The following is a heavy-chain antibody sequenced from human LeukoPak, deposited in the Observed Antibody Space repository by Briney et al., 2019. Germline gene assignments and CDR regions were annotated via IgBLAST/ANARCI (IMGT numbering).Heavy chain of an antibody. CDR1: GGSISSYY. Sequence: SETLSLTCTASGGSISSYYWSWIRQPAGKGLEWIGYIYYSGSTSYNPSLKSRVTISVDTSKNQFSLKLSSVTAADTAVYYCAREEALGSGSFDYWGQGTLVTVSS. V-gene: IGHV4-59*01. D-gene: IGHD1-26*01. CDR3: AREEALGSGSFDY. J-gene: IGHJ4*02. CDR2: IYYSGST.